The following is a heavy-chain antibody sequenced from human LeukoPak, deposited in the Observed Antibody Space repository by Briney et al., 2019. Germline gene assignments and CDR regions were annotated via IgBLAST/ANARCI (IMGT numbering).Heavy chain of an antibody. Sequence: GASVKVSCKASGYTFTSYGISWVRQAPGQGLEWMGWISTYNGNTNYAQKLQGRVTMTTDTSTNTAYMELRSLRSDDTAVYYCARDFYDTSGYWYDAFDIWGQGTMVTVSS. V-gene: IGHV1-18*01. CDR3: ARDFYDTSGYWYDAFDI. CDR1: GYTFTSYG. J-gene: IGHJ3*02. D-gene: IGHD3-22*01. CDR2: ISTYNGNT.